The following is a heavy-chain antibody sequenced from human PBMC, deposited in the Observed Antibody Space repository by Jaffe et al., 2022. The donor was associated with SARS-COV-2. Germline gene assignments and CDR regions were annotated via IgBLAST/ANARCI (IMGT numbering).Heavy chain of an antibody. V-gene: IGHV4-39*01. CDR3: ARSVLKGGQAFDP. CDR2: IYYSGST. Sequence: QLQLQESGPGLVKPSETLSLTCTVSGGSISSSSYYWGWIRQPPGKGLEWIGSIYYSGSTYYNPSLKSRVTISVDTSKNQFSLKLSSVTAADTAVYYCARSVLKGGQAFDPWGQGTLVTVSS. CDR1: GGSISSSSYY. J-gene: IGHJ5*02. D-gene: IGHD1-26*01.